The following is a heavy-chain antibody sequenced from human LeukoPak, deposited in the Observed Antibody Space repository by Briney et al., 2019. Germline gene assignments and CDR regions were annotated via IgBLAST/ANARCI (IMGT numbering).Heavy chain of an antibody. CDR2: ISGSGGST. CDR1: GFTVSSNS. CDR3: AKRIQSAMAMGY. D-gene: IGHD5-18*01. Sequence: GGSLRLSCTVSGFTVSSNSMSWVRQASGKGLEWVSDISGSGGSTYYADSVKGRFTISRDNSKNTMYLQMNSLRAEDTAVYYCAKRIQSAMAMGYWGQGTLVTVSS. V-gene: IGHV3-23*01. J-gene: IGHJ4*02.